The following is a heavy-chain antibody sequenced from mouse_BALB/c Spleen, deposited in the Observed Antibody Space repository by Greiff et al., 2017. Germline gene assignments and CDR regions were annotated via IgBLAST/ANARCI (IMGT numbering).Heavy chain of an antibody. J-gene: IGHJ2*01. CDR2: IYPYNGGT. D-gene: IGHD1-1*01. CDR1: GYTFTDYN. Sequence: EVQLQQSGPELVKPGASVKISCKASGYTFTDYNMHWVKQSHGKSLEWIGYIYPYNGGTGYNQKFKSKATLTVDNSSSTAYMELRSLTSEDSAVYYCARKGIITTIFDYWGQGTTLTVSS. V-gene: IGHV1S29*02. CDR3: ARKGIITTIFDY.